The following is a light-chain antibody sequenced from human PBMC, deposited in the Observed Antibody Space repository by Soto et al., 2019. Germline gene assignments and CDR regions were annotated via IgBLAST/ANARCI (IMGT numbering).Light chain of an antibody. CDR2: TAS. V-gene: IGKV1-9*01. CDR3: QHRHSYTIT. CDR1: QGISSY. Sequence: DIQLTQSPSFLSASVGDRVTITCRASQGISSYLAWYQQKQGKAPNVXIHTASTLQSGVPSRFSGSGSGTEFTLTISSLQPEDFATYYCQHRHSYTITFGQGTRLEIK. J-gene: IGKJ5*01.